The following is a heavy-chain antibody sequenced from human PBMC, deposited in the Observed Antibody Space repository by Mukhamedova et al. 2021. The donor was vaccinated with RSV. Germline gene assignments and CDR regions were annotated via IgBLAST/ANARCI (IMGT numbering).Heavy chain of an antibody. CDR3: ARGPAYACYYALDV. D-gene: IGHD3-16*01. CDR2: IWSDGSKR. V-gene: IGHV3-33*01. CDR1: SNYG. Sequence: SNYGMHWVRQAPGKGLEWVAMIWSDGSKRHYADSVEGRFTISRDNSNSTLYLQINSLRAEDTAVYFSARGPAYACYYALDVWGQG. J-gene: IGHJ6*02.